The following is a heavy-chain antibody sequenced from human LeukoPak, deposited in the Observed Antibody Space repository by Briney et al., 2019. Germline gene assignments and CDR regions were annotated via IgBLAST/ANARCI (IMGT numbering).Heavy chain of an antibody. Sequence: GGSLRLSCTATGFIFSNYWMSWVRQAPGKGLEWVANIKQDGREQYYVDSLKGRFTISRDNAENTLYLQMNSLRAEDTAVYYCARDGCGGDCYLADYWGQGTLVTVSS. CDR3: ARDGCGGDCYLADY. V-gene: IGHV3-7*05. CDR1: GFIFSNYW. J-gene: IGHJ4*02. D-gene: IGHD2-21*02. CDR2: IKQDGREQ.